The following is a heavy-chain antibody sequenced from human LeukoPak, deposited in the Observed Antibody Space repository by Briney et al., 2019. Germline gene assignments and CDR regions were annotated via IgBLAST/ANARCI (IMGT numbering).Heavy chain of an antibody. V-gene: IGHV1-69*05. CDR1: GGTFSSYP. Sequence: SVKVSCKASGGTFSSYPISWVRQAPGQGLEWMGRIIPIFGTANYAQKFQGRVTITTDESTSTAYMELSSLRSEDTAVYYCAREGMVAQNYFDYWGQGTLVTVSS. CDR3: AREGMVAQNYFDY. J-gene: IGHJ4*02. CDR2: IIPIFGTA. D-gene: IGHD1-26*01.